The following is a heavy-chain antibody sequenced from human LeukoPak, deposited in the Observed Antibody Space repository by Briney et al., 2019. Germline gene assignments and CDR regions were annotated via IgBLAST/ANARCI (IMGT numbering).Heavy chain of an antibody. CDR3: ARGLSVFGSSGYYFEY. J-gene: IGHJ4*02. V-gene: IGHV4-59*08. D-gene: IGHD3-22*01. Sequence: PSETLSLTCTVSGGSISSYCWSWIRQPPGKGLEWIGYISYSGSTDYNPSLKSRVTMSIDTSKNQFSLKLISVTAADTAVYFCARGLSVFGSSGYYFEYWGQGTLATVSS. CDR2: ISYSGST. CDR1: GGSISSYC.